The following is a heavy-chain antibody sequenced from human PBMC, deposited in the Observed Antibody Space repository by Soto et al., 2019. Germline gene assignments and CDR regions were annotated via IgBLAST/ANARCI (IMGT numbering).Heavy chain of an antibody. V-gene: IGHV1-3*04. CDR2: INTGNGNT. CDR1: GYIFSNYA. CDR3: ARDRSGRNFFDP. J-gene: IGHJ5*02. Sequence: ASVKVSFKASGYIFSNYAIHWLRQAPGQGLEWMGWINTGNGNTKFSQKFQGRVTITRDTSASTVYMELTSLRSEDTAVYYCARDRSGRNFFDPWGQGTVVTVS. D-gene: IGHD1-7*01.